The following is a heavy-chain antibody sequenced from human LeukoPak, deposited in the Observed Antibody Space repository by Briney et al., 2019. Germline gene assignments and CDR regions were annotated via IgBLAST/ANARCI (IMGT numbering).Heavy chain of an antibody. Sequence: ASVKVSCKASGYTFTSYYMHWVRQAPGQGLEWMGWMNPNSGNTGYAQKFQGRVTMTRNTSISTAYMELSSLRSEDTAVYYCARGGVGARRNAFDIWGQGTMVTVSS. CDR1: GYTFTSYY. CDR2: MNPNSGNT. V-gene: IGHV1-8*02. CDR3: ARGGVGARRNAFDI. J-gene: IGHJ3*02. D-gene: IGHD1-26*01.